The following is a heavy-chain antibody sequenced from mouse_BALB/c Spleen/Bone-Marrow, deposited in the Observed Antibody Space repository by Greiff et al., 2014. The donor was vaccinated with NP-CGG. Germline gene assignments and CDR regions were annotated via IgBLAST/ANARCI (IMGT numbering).Heavy chain of an antibody. Sequence: VKLQESGPGLVAPSQSLSITCTVSGFSLTTYGVHWVRQPPGKGLERLGVLWADGSTNYNSALMSRLSISKDNSKSQVFLKMNSLQTDDTAMYYCARITTATGAMDYWGQGTSVTVSS. V-gene: IGHV2-9*02. CDR1: GFSLTTYG. D-gene: IGHD1-2*01. CDR2: LWADGST. CDR3: ARITTATGAMDY. J-gene: IGHJ4*01.